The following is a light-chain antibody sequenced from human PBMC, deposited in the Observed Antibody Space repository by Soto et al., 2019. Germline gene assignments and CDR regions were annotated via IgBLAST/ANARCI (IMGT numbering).Light chain of an antibody. CDR2: GAS. CDR3: QQYNNWPPWT. V-gene: IGKV3-20*01. CDR1: QSVSSSY. Sequence: EIALTQSPGTLSLSPGERATLSCRASQSVSSSYLAWYQQKPGQAPRLLIYGASSRATGIPDRFSGSGSGTDFTLTISRLEPEDFAVYYCQQYNNWPPWTFGQGTKVDIK. J-gene: IGKJ1*01.